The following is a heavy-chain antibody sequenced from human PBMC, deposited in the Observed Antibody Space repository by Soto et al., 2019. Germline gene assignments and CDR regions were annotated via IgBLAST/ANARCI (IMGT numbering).Heavy chain of an antibody. CDR1: GGSFSGYY. D-gene: IGHD3-22*01. J-gene: IGHJ3*02. Sequence: PSETLSLTCAVYGGSFSGYYWSWIRQPPGKGLEWIGEINHSGSTNYNPSLKSRVTISVDTSKNQFSLKLSSVTAADTAVYYCAVDYYYSSGYYYDDAFDIWGQGTMVTVSS. CDR2: INHSGST. V-gene: IGHV4-34*01. CDR3: AVDYYYSSGYYYDDAFDI.